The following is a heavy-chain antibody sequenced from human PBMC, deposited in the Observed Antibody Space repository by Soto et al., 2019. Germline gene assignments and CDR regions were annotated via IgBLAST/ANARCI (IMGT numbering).Heavy chain of an antibody. CDR2: IIPIFGTA. Sequence: ASVKVSCKASGGTFSSYAISWVRQAPGQGFEWMGGIIPIFGTANYAQKFQGRVTITADESTSTAYMELSSLRSEDTAVYYCARDNPTYYYDSSGMDDAFDIWGQGTMVTVSS. V-gene: IGHV1-69*13. D-gene: IGHD3-22*01. J-gene: IGHJ3*02. CDR3: ARDNPTYYYDSSGMDDAFDI. CDR1: GGTFSSYA.